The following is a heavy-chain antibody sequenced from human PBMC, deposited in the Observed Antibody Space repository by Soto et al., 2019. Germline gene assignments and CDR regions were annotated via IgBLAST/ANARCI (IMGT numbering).Heavy chain of an antibody. CDR3: ATANNSSPFDY. J-gene: IGHJ4*02. Sequence: ASMKVSCKASGFTFADSAVQWVRQARGQSLEWIGRIIVDSGNTKSAEKFTERVSMSWDMSTSTAFMELRSLSSDDTAVYYCATANNSSPFDYWGLGTLVTVSS. V-gene: IGHV1-58*01. CDR1: GFTFADSA. CDR2: IIVDSGNT.